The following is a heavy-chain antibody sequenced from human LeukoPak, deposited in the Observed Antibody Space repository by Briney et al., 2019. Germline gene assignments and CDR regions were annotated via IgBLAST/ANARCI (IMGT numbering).Heavy chain of an antibody. D-gene: IGHD6-13*01. J-gene: IGHJ5*02. CDR3: ATSSGWYDVNWFDP. CDR2: INHSGST. V-gene: IGHV4-34*01. CDR1: GGSFSGYY. Sequence: PSETLSLTCAVYGGSFSGYYWSWIRQPPGKGLEWIGEINHSGSTNYNPSLKSRVTISVDTSKNQFSLKLSSVTAADTAVYYCATSSGWYDVNWFDPWGQGTLVTVSS.